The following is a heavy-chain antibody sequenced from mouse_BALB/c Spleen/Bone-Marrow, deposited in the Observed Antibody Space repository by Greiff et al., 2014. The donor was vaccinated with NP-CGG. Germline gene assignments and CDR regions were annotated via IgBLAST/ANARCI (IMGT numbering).Heavy chain of an antibody. CDR3: ARDMCDGLRWYFDV. CDR1: GFTFTDYY. D-gene: IGHD2-3*01. Sequence: VQLKESGGGLVQPGGSLRLSCATSGFTFTDYYMSWVRQPPGKALEWLGFIRNKANGYTTDYSASVKGRFTISRDNSQSILHLQMNTLRAEDSATYYCARDMCDGLRWYFDVWGAGTTVTVSS. CDR2: IRNKANGYTT. J-gene: IGHJ1*01. V-gene: IGHV7-3*02.